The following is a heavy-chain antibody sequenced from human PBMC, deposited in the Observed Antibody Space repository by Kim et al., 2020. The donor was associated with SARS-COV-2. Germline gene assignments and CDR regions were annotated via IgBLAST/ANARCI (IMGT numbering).Heavy chain of an antibody. CDR1: GGSFSGYY. CDR2: INHSGST. J-gene: IGHJ4*02. V-gene: IGHV4-34*01. CDR3: ARVRGYCSSTSCYTGGDFDY. D-gene: IGHD2-2*02. Sequence: SETLSLTCAVYGGSFSGYYWSWIRQPPGKGLEWIGEINHSGSTNYNPSLKSRVTISVDTSKNQFSLKLSSVTAADTAVYYCARVRGYCSSTSCYTGGDFDYWGQGTLVTVSS.